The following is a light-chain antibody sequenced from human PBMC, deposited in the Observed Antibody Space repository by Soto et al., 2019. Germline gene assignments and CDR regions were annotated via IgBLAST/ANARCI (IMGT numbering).Light chain of an antibody. V-gene: IGLV2-8*01. Sequence: QAVVTQPPSASGSPGQSVTISCTGTSSDIGGYNSVSWYQQHPDKAPKLMIYEVTRRPSGVPDRFSGSKSGNTASLTVSGLQAEDEADYYCSSYAGSNNMIFGGGTKLTVL. J-gene: IGLJ2*01. CDR1: SSDIGGYNS. CDR2: EVT. CDR3: SSYAGSNNMI.